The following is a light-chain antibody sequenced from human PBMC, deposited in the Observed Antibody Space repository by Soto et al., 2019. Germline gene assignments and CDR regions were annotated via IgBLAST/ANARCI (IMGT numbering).Light chain of an antibody. Sequence: QSALTQPRSVSGSPGQSVTISCTGTSNDVGAYHYVSWYQHHPGKAPKLIIYDVTQRPSGIPDRFSGSKSGNTASLTISGLRADDEADYHCCSYADNYFYVFGTGTKVTVL. V-gene: IGLV2-11*01. CDR1: SNDVGAYHY. J-gene: IGLJ1*01. CDR3: CSYADNYFYV. CDR2: DVT.